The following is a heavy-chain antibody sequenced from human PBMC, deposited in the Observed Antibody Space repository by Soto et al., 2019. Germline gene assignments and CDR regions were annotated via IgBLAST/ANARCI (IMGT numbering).Heavy chain of an antibody. V-gene: IGHV3-30-3*01. CDR2: ISYDGSNK. CDR1: GFTFSSYA. Sequence: QVQLVDSGGGVVQPGRSLRLSCAASGFTFSSYAMHWVRQAPGKGLEWVAVISYDGSNKYYADSVKGRFTISRDNSKNTLYLQMNSLRAEDTAVYYCASPAPSRNWGQGTLVTVSS. J-gene: IGHJ4*02. CDR3: ASPAPSRN.